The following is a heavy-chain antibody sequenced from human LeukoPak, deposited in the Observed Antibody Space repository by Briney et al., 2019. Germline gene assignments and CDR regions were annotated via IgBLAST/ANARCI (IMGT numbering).Heavy chain of an antibody. CDR1: GYTFTNYA. CDR3: ARNLVGASTSTTLYY. Sequence: ASVKVSCKASGYTFTNYAINWVRQAPGQGLEWMGWINTYTGNPTYAQGFTGRFVFSLDTSVSTAYLQISSLKTEDTAVYYCARNLVGASTSTTLYYWGQGTQVTVSS. D-gene: IGHD1-26*01. V-gene: IGHV7-4-1*02. CDR2: INTYTGNP. J-gene: IGHJ4*02.